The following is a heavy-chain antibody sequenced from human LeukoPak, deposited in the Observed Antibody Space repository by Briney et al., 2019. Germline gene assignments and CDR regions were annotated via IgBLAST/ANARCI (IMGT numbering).Heavy chain of an antibody. Sequence: SETLSLTWTVSGGSISSSSYYWGWIRQPPGKGLEWIGSIYYSGSTYYNPSLKSRVTISVDTSKNQFSLKLSSVTAADTAVYYCARDHGPIMRWGQGTLVTVSS. CDR1: GGSISSSSYY. J-gene: IGHJ4*02. V-gene: IGHV4-39*07. CDR2: IYYSGST. CDR3: ARDHGPIMR. D-gene: IGHD3-16*01.